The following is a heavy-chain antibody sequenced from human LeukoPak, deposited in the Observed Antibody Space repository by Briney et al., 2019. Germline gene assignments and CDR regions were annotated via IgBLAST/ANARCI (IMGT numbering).Heavy chain of an antibody. V-gene: IGHV6-1*01. D-gene: IGHD1-20*01. J-gene: IGHJ6*02. CDR1: GDSVSSNSAA. Sequence: SQTLSLTRAISGDSVSSNSAAWNWIRQSPSRGLEWLGRTYYRSKWYNGYAVSVKSRITINPDTSKNQFSLQLNSVTPEDTAVYYSARDQYNWNGETYYYYYGMDVWGQGTTVTVSS. CDR2: TYYRSKWYN. CDR3: ARDQYNWNGETYYYYYGMDV.